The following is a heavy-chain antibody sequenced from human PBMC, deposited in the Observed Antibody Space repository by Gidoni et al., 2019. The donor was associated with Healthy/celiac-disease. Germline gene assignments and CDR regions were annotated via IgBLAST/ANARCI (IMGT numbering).Heavy chain of an antibody. J-gene: IGHJ5*02. CDR3: ARASGGP. V-gene: IGHV3-53*01. CDR2: IYSGGST. Sequence: EVQLVESGGGLIQPGGSLRLSCAASGFTVSSNYRSWVRQAPGKGLAWVAVIYSGGSTYDADAVKGRFTISRDNAKNTLYLQRNSLRAEDTAVYYCARASGGPWGQGTLVTVSS. D-gene: IGHD3-16*01. CDR1: GFTVSSNY.